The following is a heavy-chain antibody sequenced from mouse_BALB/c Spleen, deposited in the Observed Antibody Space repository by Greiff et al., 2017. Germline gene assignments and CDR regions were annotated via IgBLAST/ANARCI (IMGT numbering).Heavy chain of an antibody. CDR3: TRGPRQRGLREGYAMDY. CDR1: GFTFSSYT. V-gene: IGHV5-6-4*01. J-gene: IGHJ4*01. CDR2: ISSGGSYT. D-gene: IGHD3-2*01. Sequence: EVKLMESGGGLVKPGGSLKLSCAASGFTFSSYTMSWVRQTPEKRLEWVATISSGGSYTYYPDSVKGRFTISRDNAKNTLYLQMSSLKSEDTAMYYCTRGPRQRGLREGYAMDYWGQGTSVTVSA.